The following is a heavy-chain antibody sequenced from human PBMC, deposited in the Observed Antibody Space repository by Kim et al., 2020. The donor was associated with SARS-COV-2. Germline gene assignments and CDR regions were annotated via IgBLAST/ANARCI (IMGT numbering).Heavy chain of an antibody. CDR1: GFTFNNYA. D-gene: IGHD2-15*01. CDR3: ARGGGGSSYWYFDL. Sequence: GGSLRLSCAASGFTFNNYAMHWVRQAPGKGLEWVAVIAYDGSNQYYAGSVKGRFTISRDNSKNTLYLQMNSLRAEDTAVYYCARGGGGSSYWYFDLWGRGTLVTVSS. J-gene: IGHJ2*01. V-gene: IGHV3-30-3*01. CDR2: IAYDGSNQ.